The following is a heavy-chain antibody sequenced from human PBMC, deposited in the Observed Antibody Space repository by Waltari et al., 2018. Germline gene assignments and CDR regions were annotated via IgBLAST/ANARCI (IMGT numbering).Heavy chain of an antibody. J-gene: IGHJ6*03. CDR3: ARDRECSSTSCPVYYYMDV. D-gene: IGHD2-2*01. Sequence: QVQLVQSGAEVKKPGSSVKVSCKASGGTFSSYAISWVRQAPGQGLEWMGGIIPIFGTANYAQKFQGRVTITTDESTSTAYMELSSLRSEDTAVYYCARDRECSSTSCPVYYYMDVWGKGTTVTVSS. CDR1: GGTFSSYA. CDR2: IIPIFGTA. V-gene: IGHV1-69*05.